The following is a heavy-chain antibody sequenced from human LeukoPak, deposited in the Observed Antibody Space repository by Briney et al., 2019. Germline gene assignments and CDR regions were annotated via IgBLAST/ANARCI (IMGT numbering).Heavy chain of an antibody. CDR1: GFTFSWYG. V-gene: IGHV3-30*18. J-gene: IGHJ4*02. Sequence: GGSLRLSSAASGFTFSWYGMRCVRQPRDKRLKWSAVISYDGCNRYYAGCVKGRFTISRDNSKNTLYLQMNRLRAEDTAVYLCAKDLSPGHLWPKPDYWGPGKLVTVSP. CDR3: AKDLSPGHLWPKPDY. CDR2: ISYDGCNR.